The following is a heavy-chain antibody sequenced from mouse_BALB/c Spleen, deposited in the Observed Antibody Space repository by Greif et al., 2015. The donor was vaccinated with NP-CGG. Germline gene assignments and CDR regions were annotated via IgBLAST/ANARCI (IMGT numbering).Heavy chain of an antibody. J-gene: IGHJ2*01. V-gene: IGHV1-69*02. CDR3: TRSEGNYYFDY. D-gene: IGHD2-1*01. CDR1: GYTFTSYW. CDR2: IYPSDSYT. Sequence: QVHVKQSGAELVRPGASVKLSCKASGYTFTSYWINWVKQRPGQGLEWIGNIYPSDSYTNYNQKFKDKATLTVDKSSSTAYMQLSSPTSGDSAVYYCTRSEGNYYFDYWGQGTTLTVSS.